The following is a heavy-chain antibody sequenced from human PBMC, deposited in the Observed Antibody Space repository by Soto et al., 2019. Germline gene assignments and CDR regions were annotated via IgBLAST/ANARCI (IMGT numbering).Heavy chain of an antibody. V-gene: IGHV4-31*02. D-gene: IGHD3-3*01. CDR3: ASYNFWSGYTNDY. Sequence: PGTGLEWIGYIYSSGSTYYHPSLKSRVTISVDTSKNQFSLKLSSVTAADTAVYYCASYNFWSGYTNDYWGQGTLVTVSS. J-gene: IGHJ4*02. CDR2: IYSSGST.